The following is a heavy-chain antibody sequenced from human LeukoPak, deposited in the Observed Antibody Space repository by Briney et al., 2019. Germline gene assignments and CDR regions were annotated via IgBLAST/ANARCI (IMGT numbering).Heavy chain of an antibody. Sequence: ASVKVSCRASGYTFTGYYMHWVRQAPGQGLEWMGWINPNSGGTNYAQKFQGRVTMTRDTSISTAYMELSRLRSDDTAVYYCARAGNYGDYFDYWGQGTLVTVSS. V-gene: IGHV1-2*02. CDR2: INPNSGGT. CDR1: GYTFTGYY. J-gene: IGHJ4*02. CDR3: ARAGNYGDYFDY. D-gene: IGHD4-17*01.